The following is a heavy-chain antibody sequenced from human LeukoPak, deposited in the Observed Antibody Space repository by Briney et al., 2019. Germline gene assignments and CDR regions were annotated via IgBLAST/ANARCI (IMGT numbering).Heavy chain of an antibody. D-gene: IGHD3-16*01. V-gene: IGHV1-8*01. CDR1: GYTFTNYD. CDR3: AREGLGELTLDY. CDR2: MTPNSGNT. J-gene: IGHJ4*02. Sequence: ASVKVSCKASGYTFTNYDINWVRQATGQGLEWMGWMTPNSGNTGYAQKLQGRVTMTTDTSTSTAYMELRSLRSDDTAVYYCAREGLGELTLDYWGQGTLVTVSS.